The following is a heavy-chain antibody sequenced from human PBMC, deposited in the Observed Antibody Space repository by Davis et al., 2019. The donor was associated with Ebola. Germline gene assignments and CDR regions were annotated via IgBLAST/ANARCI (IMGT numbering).Heavy chain of an antibody. Sequence: MPSETLSLTCTVSGGSISSGGYSWSWIRQPPGKRLEWTGFVYSSGSTYYNPSLESRLTMSVDTSKNQFSLRLNSVTAADTAVYYCARGNSIPASGTGYCFDYWGQGNLVTVSS. D-gene: IGHD6-13*01. V-gene: IGHV4-30-4*07. CDR3: ARGNSIPASGTGYCFDY. J-gene: IGHJ4*02. CDR2: VYSSGST. CDR1: GGSISSGGYS.